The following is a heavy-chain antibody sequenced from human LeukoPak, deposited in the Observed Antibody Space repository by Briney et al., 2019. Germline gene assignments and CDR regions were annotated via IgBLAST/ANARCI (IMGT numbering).Heavy chain of an antibody. CDR3: ARGYCSGGSCYSAPDY. J-gene: IGHJ4*02. V-gene: IGHV4-59*01. CDR1: GGSISSYY. D-gene: IGHD2-15*01. CDR2: IYYSGST. Sequence: SETLSLTCTVSGGSISSYYWSWIRQPPGKGLEWIGYIYYSGSTNYNPSLKSRVTISVDTSKNQFSLKLSSVTAADTAVYYCARGYCSGGSCYSAPDYWGQGTLVTVSP.